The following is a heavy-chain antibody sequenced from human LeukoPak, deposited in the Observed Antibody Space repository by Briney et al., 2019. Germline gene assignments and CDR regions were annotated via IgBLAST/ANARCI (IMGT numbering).Heavy chain of an antibody. CDR3: AREIGSDYGGRYFDL. CDR1: GFTFSSYE. J-gene: IGHJ2*01. CDR2: ISSSGSTI. D-gene: IGHD4-17*01. Sequence: GGSLRLSCAASGFTFSSYEMNWVRQAPGKGLEWVSYISSSGSTIYYADSVKGRFTISRDNAKNSLYLQMNSLRAEDTAVYYCAREIGSDYGGRYFDLWGRGTLVTVSS. V-gene: IGHV3-48*03.